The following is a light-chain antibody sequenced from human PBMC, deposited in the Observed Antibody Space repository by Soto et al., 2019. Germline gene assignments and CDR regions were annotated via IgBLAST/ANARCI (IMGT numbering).Light chain of an antibody. CDR2: DVS. J-gene: IGLJ2*01. CDR3: SSYTSSSTLV. CDR1: SSDVGGYNF. V-gene: IGLV2-14*01. Sequence: QSALTQPASVSGSPGRSITISCIGTSSDVGGYNFVSWYQQHPGKAPKVMIYDVSYRPSGVSNRFAGSKSGNTASLTISGLQAEDEADYYCSSYTSSSTLVFGGGTQLTVL.